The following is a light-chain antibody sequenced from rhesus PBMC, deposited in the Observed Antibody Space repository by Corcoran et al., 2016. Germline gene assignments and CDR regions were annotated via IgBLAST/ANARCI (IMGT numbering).Light chain of an antibody. Sequence: DIQMTQSPSSLSASVGDTVTITCRASQSFSSSLAWYQPKPGKAPKLLIYIASNLQSGVPSRFSGSKSGTDFTLTISSLQPEDIASYYCQQYYSDPRTFGQGTKVEIK. CDR3: QQYYSDPRT. V-gene: IGKV1-46*01. J-gene: IGKJ1*01. CDR2: IAS. CDR1: QSFSSS.